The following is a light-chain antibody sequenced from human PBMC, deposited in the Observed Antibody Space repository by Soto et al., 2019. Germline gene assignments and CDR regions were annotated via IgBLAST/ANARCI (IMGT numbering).Light chain of an antibody. V-gene: IGKV3-11*01. J-gene: IGKJ5*01. CDR2: ATS. CDR1: QSITNY. CDR3: QQRYNWPVT. Sequence: EIVLTQSAATLSLSPGERATLSCRASQSITNYVGWYQQKPGQAPRLLIYATSNRATGIPARFSGSGSGTDFTLTISSLEPEDFSVYYCQQRYNWPVTFGQGTRLEIK.